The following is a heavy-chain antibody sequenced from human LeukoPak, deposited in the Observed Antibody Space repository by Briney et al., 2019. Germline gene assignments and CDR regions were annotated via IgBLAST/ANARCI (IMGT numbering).Heavy chain of an antibody. Sequence: GGSLRLSCAASGFTFSASTMHWVRQAPGKELEYLSSISGDGGTTYYIDSVRGRFIISRDNSQNTLYLQMDSLRIEDMAVYYCARSRGLLNSLAYWGQGTLVTISS. CDR3: ARSRGLLNSLAY. D-gene: IGHD4-17*01. CDR1: GFTFSAST. V-gene: IGHV3-64*02. CDR2: ISGDGGTT. J-gene: IGHJ4*02.